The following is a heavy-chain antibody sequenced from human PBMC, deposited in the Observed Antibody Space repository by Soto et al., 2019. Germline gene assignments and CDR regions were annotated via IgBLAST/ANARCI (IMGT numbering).Heavy chain of an antibody. CDR2: IKQDGSEK. D-gene: IGHD6-19*01. J-gene: IGHJ3*02. V-gene: IGHV3-7*01. Sequence: GGSLRLSCAASGFTFSSYWMSWVRQAPGKGLEWVANIKQDGSEKYYVDSVKGRFTISRDNAKNSLYLQMNSLRAEDTAVYYCARGRQWLPHDAFDIWGQGTMVTVSS. CDR3: ARGRQWLPHDAFDI. CDR1: GFTFSSYW.